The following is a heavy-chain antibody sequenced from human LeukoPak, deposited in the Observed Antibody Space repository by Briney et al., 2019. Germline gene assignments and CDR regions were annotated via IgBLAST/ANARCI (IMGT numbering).Heavy chain of an antibody. Sequence: SETLSLTCTVSGGSISSGDYYWRWIRQPPGKGLEWIGYIYYSGSTYYNPSLKSRVTISVDTSKNQFSLKLSSVTAADTAVYYCARVGGSGSYRFGYWGQGTLVTVSS. D-gene: IGHD3-10*01. V-gene: IGHV4-30-4*01. CDR2: IYYSGST. CDR3: ARVGGSGSYRFGY. CDR1: GGSISSGDYY. J-gene: IGHJ4*02.